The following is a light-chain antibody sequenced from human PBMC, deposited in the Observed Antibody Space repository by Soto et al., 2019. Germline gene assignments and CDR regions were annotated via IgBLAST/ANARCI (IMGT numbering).Light chain of an antibody. V-gene: IGKV3-11*01. Sequence: DIVLTQSPATLSLSPGERATLSCRASQSVGSYLAWYQQKPGQAPRLLIYDAYNRATGIPPRFSGSGSGTDFTLTISSLEPEDSAVYYCQQRHMWPITFGQGTRLEIK. J-gene: IGKJ5*01. CDR2: DAY. CDR1: QSVGSY. CDR3: QQRHMWPIT.